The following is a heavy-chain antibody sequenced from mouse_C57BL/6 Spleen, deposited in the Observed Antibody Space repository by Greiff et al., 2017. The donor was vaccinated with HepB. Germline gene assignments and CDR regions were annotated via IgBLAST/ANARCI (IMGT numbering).Heavy chain of an antibody. Sequence: VQLQQSGPELVEPGASVKISCKASGYAFSSSWMNWVKQRPGKGLEWIGRIYPGDGDTNYNGKFKGKATLTADKSSSTAYMQLSSLTSEDSAVYFCARVTYEYDGGYAMDYWGQGTSVTVSS. D-gene: IGHD2-4*01. CDR2: IYPGDGDT. CDR1: GYAFSSSW. J-gene: IGHJ4*01. V-gene: IGHV1-82*01. CDR3: ARVTYEYDGGYAMDY.